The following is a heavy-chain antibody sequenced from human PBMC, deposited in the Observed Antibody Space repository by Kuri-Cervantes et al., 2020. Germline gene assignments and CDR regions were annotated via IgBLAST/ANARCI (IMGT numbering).Heavy chain of an antibody. V-gene: IGHV4-59*01. CDR3: ARGGPKDIVVVPAAQASVRYYYYGMDV. CDR2: IYYSGST. J-gene: IGHJ6*02. Sequence: SETLSLTCAYFGGSMMSYYWTWIRRPPGKGLEWIGYIYYSGSTNYNPSLKSRVTISVDTSKNQFSLKLSSVTAADTAVYYCARGGPKDIVVVPAAQASVRYYYYGMDVWGQGTTVTVSS. CDR1: GGSMMSYY. D-gene: IGHD2-2*01.